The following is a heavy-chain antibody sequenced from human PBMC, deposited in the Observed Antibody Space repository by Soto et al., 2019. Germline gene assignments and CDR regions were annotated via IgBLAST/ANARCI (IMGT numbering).Heavy chain of an antibody. CDR1: SGSMSGYY. CDR2: IYYSGST. V-gene: IGHV4-59*01. J-gene: IGHJ3*02. D-gene: IGHD3-3*01. Sequence: ETLSLTCTVSSGSMSGYYWNWIRQPPGKGLEWVGYIYYSGSTNYNPSLKSRVTISVDTSKNQSSLKLSSVTAADTAVYYCARAGDYDFWSGYSNDAFDIWGQGTMVTVSS. CDR3: ARAGDYDFWSGYSNDAFDI.